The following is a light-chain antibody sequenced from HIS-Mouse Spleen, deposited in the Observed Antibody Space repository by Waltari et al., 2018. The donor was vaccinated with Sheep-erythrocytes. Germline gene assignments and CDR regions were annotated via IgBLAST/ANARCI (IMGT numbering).Light chain of an antibody. J-gene: IGKJ5*01. CDR2: GAS. CDR3: QQANSFPIT. CDR1: QSVSSSY. V-gene: IGKV3-20*01. Sequence: EIVLTQSPGTLSLSQGEIATLPCRASQSVSSSYLAWYQQKPGQAPRLLIYGASSRATGIPDRFSGSGSGTDFTLTISSLQPEDFATYYCQQANSFPITFGQGTRLEIK.